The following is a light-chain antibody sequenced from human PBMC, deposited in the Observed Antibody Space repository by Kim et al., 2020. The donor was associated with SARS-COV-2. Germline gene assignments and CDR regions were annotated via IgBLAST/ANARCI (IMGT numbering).Light chain of an antibody. J-gene: IGLJ1*01. CDR1: KDDFGSYKY. Sequence: PGQSVAISCSGTKDDFGSYKYVSWYQQHPGKSPKHIIYEITRRPSGVPDRFSGSMSGNTASLTVSGLQAEDEADYYCASHGGYDYVFGTGTKVTVL. V-gene: IGLV2-8*01. CDR2: EIT. CDR3: ASHGGYDYV.